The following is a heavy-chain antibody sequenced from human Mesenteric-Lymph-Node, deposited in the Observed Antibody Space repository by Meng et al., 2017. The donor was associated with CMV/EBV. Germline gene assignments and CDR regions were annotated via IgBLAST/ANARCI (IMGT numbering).Heavy chain of an antibody. CDR3: ARDYLELRNYYYGMDV. D-gene: IGHD1-7*01. CDR2: IYYSGST. V-gene: IGHV4-30-4*08. Sequence: SETLSLTCTVSGGSISSGDYYWSWIRQPPGKGLEWIGYIYYSGSTYYNPSLKSRVTISVDTSKNQFSLKLSSVTAADTAVYYCARDYLELRNYYYGMDVWGQGTTVTVSS. J-gene: IGHJ6*02. CDR1: GGSISSGDYY.